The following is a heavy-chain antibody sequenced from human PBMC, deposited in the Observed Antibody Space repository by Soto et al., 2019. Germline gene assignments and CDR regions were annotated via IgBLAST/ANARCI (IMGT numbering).Heavy chain of an antibody. V-gene: IGHV3-23*01. J-gene: IGHJ6*02. CDR1: GFSFSSFA. CDR2: ISGSADST. CDR3: AKTRGAMIYAISVYAMDV. D-gene: IGHD2-8*01. Sequence: EVQLLESGGCFIHPGGSLRLSCAASGFSFSSFAMNWVRQAPGKGLEWVSVISGSADSTFYADSVKGRFTISRDNSKSTLYLQINSLRAADTAVYYCAKTRGAMIYAISVYAMDVWGQGTTVTVSS.